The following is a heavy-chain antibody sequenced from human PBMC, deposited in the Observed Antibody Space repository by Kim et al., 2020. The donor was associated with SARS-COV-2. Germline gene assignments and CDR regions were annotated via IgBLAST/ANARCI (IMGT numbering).Heavy chain of an antibody. CDR3: ASAGSWELIRNYFDY. Sequence: GGSLRLSCAASGFTFSSYEMNWVRQAPGKGLEWVSYISSSGSTIYYADSVKGRFTISRDNAKNSLYLQMNSLRAEDTAVYYCASAGSWELIRNYFDYWGRGNLVTVSS. CDR1: GFTFSSYE. J-gene: IGHJ4*02. V-gene: IGHV3-48*03. CDR2: ISSSGSTI. D-gene: IGHD1-26*01.